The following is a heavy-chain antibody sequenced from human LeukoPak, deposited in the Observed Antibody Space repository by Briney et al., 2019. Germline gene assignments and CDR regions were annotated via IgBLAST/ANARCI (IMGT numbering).Heavy chain of an antibody. CDR2: ISTSSSTR. CDR3: VRTRAPPTYYYFYMDV. V-gene: IGHV3-48*04. Sequence: GGSLRLSCAASGFTLNNYSMNWVRQAPGKGLEWVSYISTSSSTRYYADSVKGRFTISRDNAMNSLYLQMNSLRAEDTAVYYCVRTRAPPTYYYFYMDVWGKGTTVTVSS. CDR1: GFTLNNYS. J-gene: IGHJ6*03. D-gene: IGHD1-1*01.